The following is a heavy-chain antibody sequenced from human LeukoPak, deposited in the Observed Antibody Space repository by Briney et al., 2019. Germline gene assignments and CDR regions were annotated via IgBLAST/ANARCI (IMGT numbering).Heavy chain of an antibody. D-gene: IGHD5-18*01. CDR1: GFTFSSYA. CDR3: AKSGTAMVRDHFDY. Sequence: GGSLRLSCAASGFTFSSYAMPWVRQAPGKGLEWVAFIRYDGSNKYYADSVKGRFTIARDNSKNTLYLQMNSPRAEDTAVYYCAKSGTAMVRDHFDYWGQGTLVTVSS. J-gene: IGHJ4*02. CDR2: IRYDGSNK. V-gene: IGHV3-30*02.